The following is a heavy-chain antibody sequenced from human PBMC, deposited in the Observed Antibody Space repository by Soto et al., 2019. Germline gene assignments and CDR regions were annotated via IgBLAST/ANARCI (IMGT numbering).Heavy chain of an antibody. CDR1: GFTFGVYG. V-gene: IGHV3-33*01. CDR3: VRDLRSGYLDY. J-gene: IGHJ4*02. D-gene: IGHD3-3*01. Sequence: XGSLILSCAAAGFTFGVYGMHWVRQAPGKGLAWVAVLVHNGGTEYYADSVKGRFTISRDNSKNTLYLQMNSLRVEDTALYYCVRDLRSGYLDYWGQGSLVTVSS. CDR2: LVHNGGTE.